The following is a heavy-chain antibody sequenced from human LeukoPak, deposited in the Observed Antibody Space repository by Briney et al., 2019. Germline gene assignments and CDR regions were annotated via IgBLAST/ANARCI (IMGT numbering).Heavy chain of an antibody. V-gene: IGHV3-53*01. CDR3: ARSGDYPFDY. J-gene: IGHJ4*02. CDR2: IYSGGST. Sequence: TGGSLRLSCAASGFTVSSNYMSWVRQAPGKGLEWVPVIYSGGSTYYADSVKGRFTISRDNSKNTLYLQMNSLRAEDTAVYYCARSGDYPFDYWGQGTLVTVSS. D-gene: IGHD7-27*01. CDR1: GFTVSSNY.